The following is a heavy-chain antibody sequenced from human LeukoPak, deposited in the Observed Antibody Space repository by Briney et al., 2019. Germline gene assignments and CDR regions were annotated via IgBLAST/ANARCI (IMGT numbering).Heavy chain of an antibody. CDR2: INTDGSST. V-gene: IGHV3-74*01. CDR3: ARDQTYYDYVWGSYPADY. CDR1: GFTFSSYW. D-gene: IGHD3-16*02. J-gene: IGHJ4*02. Sequence: GGSLRLSCAASGFTFSSYWMHWVRQAPGKGLVWVSRINTDGSSTNYADSVKGRFTISRDNAKNTLYLQMNSLRAEDTAVYYCARDQTYYDYVWGSYPADYWGQGTLVTVSS.